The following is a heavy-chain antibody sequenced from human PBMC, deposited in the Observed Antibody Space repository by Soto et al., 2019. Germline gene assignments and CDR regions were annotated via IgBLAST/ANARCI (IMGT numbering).Heavy chain of an antibody. J-gene: IGHJ4*02. V-gene: IGHV4-30-4*01. Sequence: QVQLQESGPGLVKPSQTLSLTCTVSGGSISSGDYYWSWIRQPPGKGLEWIGFIYYSGSTYYNPSLKSRVTISVDTSKNQFSLKLSSVTAADTAVYYCARVDSSGYQPFGYWGQGTLVTVSS. CDR2: IYYSGST. CDR1: GGSISSGDYY. D-gene: IGHD3-22*01. CDR3: ARVDSSGYQPFGY.